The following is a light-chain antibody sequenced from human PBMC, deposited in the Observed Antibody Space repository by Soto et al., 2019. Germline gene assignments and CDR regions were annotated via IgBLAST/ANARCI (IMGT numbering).Light chain of an antibody. CDR2: DVA. V-gene: IGLV2-14*03. Sequence: QSALTQPASVSGSPGQSITISCTGTSSDVGAYNFVSWYQHYPDKAPKVVIYDVANRPSGVSYRFSASKSGNMASLTISGPQAEDEADYYCMSFTSSNTYVFGTGTKLTVL. J-gene: IGLJ1*01. CDR3: MSFTSSNTYV. CDR1: SSDVGAYNF.